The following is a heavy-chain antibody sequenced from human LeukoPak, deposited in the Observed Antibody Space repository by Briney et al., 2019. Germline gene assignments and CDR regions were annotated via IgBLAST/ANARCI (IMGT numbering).Heavy chain of an antibody. Sequence: PGGSLRLSCASSGFSFSSYEMNWVRQAPGKGLEWVSYISRTGSTTYYADSVWGRFTISRDNSKNSLYLQMNSLRAEDTAVYYCARDKDYSGSGSYFVYWGQGTLVTVSS. D-gene: IGHD3-10*01. CDR1: GFSFSSYE. CDR2: ISRTGSTT. V-gene: IGHV3-48*03. J-gene: IGHJ4*02. CDR3: ARDKDYSGSGSYFVY.